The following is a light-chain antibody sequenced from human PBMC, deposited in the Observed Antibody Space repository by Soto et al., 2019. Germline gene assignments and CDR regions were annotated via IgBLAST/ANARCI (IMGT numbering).Light chain of an antibody. CDR3: QYLNSFPLS. J-gene: IGKJ4*01. V-gene: IGKV1-9*01. CDR1: QGIRSY. CDR2: LAS. Sequence: DIHLTQSPSSLSASVLDRFTITCRASQGIRSYLAWYQQKPGKAPKLLIFLASTLQSGVPSRFSGSGSGTDFSLTINSLQPEDVATYYCQYLNSFPLSFGGGTKVDIK.